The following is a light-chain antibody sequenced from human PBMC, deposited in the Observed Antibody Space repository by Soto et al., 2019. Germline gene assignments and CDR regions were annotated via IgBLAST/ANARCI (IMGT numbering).Light chain of an antibody. CDR1: QSVSSY. CDR2: GAS. CDR3: QQYNNWPWT. J-gene: IGKJ1*01. Sequence: EIVLTQSPATLSLSPGERATLSCRASQSVSSYLAWYQQKPGQAPRLLIHGASTRAPGFPARFSGSGSGTDFTLTISSLQSEDFAVYYCQQYNNWPWTFGQGTKVDIK. V-gene: IGKV3-15*01.